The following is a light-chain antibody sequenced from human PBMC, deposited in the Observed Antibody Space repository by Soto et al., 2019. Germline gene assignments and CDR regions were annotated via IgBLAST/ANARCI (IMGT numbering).Light chain of an antibody. Sequence: EIVLTQSPATLSLSPGERATLSCRASQSVSSYLAWYQQKPGQAPRHLIYDASNRATGIPARFSGSGSGKDFTLTISSLEPEDFAVYYCQQRSNWPPGFTFGPGTKVDIK. CDR3: QQRSNWPPGFT. CDR1: QSVSSY. V-gene: IGKV3-11*01. J-gene: IGKJ3*01. CDR2: DAS.